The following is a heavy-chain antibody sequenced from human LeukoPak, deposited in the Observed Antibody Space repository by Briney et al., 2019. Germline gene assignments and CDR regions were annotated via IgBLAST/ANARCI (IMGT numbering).Heavy chain of an antibody. Sequence: GASVKLSCKASVYTFSSDGITWVRQAPGQGLEWMGWISSYNGNTKYAEKLQGRVTMTTDTSTSTAYMELRGLRSDDTAVYYCARVQLERSGEPFDYWGQGTLVTVSS. J-gene: IGHJ4*02. D-gene: IGHD1-1*01. CDR2: ISSYNGNT. CDR1: VYTFSSDG. CDR3: ARVQLERSGEPFDY. V-gene: IGHV1-18*01.